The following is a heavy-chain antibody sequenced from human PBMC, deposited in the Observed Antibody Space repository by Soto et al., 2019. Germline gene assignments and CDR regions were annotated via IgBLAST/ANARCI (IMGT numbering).Heavy chain of an antibody. CDR1: GFTFSSYS. J-gene: IGHJ4*02. V-gene: IGHV3-21*01. CDR3: ARDNFVVVLAAPPPIDY. D-gene: IGHD2-15*01. CDR2: ISSSSSYI. Sequence: EVQLVESGGGLVKPRGSLSLSCAASGFTFSSYSMNWVRQAPGKGLEWVSSISSSSSYIYYADSVKGRFTISRDNAKNSLYLQMNSLRAEDTAVYYCARDNFVVVLAAPPPIDYWGQGTLVTVSS.